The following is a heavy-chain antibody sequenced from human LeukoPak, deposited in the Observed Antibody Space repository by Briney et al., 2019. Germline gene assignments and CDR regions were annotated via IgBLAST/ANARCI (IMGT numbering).Heavy chain of an antibody. Sequence: GGSLRLSCAASGFTFSSYEMNWVRQAPGKGLEWVSYISRSGSTIYYADSVKGRFTISRDNAKNSLYLQVNSLRAEDTAVYYCASGYDLPYWGQGTRVTVPS. CDR2: ISRSGSTI. V-gene: IGHV3-48*03. CDR1: GFTFSSYE. CDR3: ASGYDLPY. D-gene: IGHD5-12*01. J-gene: IGHJ4*02.